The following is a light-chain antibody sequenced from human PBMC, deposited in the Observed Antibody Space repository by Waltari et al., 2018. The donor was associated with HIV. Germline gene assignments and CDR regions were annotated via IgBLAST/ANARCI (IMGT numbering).Light chain of an antibody. CDR1: SSNIGAGSD. J-gene: IGLJ2*01. V-gene: IGLV1-40*01. CDR3: QSFDSSLTTSGVI. CDR2: ANI. Sequence: QSVLTQPPSVSGAPGQRVTISCTGSSSNIGAGSDVHGSQQPPGTAPKLLIYANINRPSGVPDRFSGSKSGSSASLAITGLQAEDEAHYYCQSFDSSLTTSGVIFGGGTKLTVL.